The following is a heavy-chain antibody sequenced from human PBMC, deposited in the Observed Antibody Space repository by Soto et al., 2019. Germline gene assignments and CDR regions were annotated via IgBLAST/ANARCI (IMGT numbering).Heavy chain of an antibody. J-gene: IGHJ3*02. Sequence: GGSLRLSCAASGFTFSSYAMSWVRQAPGKEPEWVSAVTADAYSTYYADSVRGRFTISRDNSINTLFMQMNSLRTEDTAVYYCAHPRGYSVFDAYDIWGQGAMVTVSS. CDR1: GFTFSSYA. D-gene: IGHD1-1*01. V-gene: IGHV3-23*01. CDR3: AHPRGYSVFDAYDI. CDR2: VTADAYST.